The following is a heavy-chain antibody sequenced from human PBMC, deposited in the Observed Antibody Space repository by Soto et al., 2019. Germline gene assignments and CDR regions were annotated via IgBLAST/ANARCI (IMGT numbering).Heavy chain of an antibody. CDR1: GGSISGYY. D-gene: IGHD3-3*01. CDR2: IYYSGST. J-gene: IGHJ6*02. Sequence: PSETLSLTCTVSGGSISGYYWGWIRQPPGKGLEWIGSIYYSGSTYYNPSLKSRVTISVDTSKNQFSLKLSSVTAADTAVYYCARQKGFLEWLLSADYYYYYGMDVWGQGTTVTVSS. CDR3: ARQKGFLEWLLSADYYYYYGMDV. V-gene: IGHV4-39*01.